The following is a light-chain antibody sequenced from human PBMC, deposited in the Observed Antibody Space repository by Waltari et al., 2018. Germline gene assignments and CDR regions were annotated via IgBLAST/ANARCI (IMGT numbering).Light chain of an antibody. CDR1: QSLSSN. V-gene: IGKV3-15*01. Sequence: IVMTQSPATLSVSPGEGATLSSKASQSLSSNLAWYQQKPGQLPRLLIYGASTRATGIPARFSGSGSGTEFTLTISSLQAEDFAVYYCQERGRTFGQGTKVEIK. CDR3: QERGRT. J-gene: IGKJ1*01. CDR2: GAS.